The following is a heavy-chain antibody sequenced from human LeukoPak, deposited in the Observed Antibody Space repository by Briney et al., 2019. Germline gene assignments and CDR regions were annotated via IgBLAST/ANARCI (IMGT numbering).Heavy chain of an antibody. D-gene: IGHD3-22*01. CDR3: ARQRRYYDSSGYYPDAFDI. Sequence: MASETLSLTCTVSGGSISSSTYYWGWIRQPPGKGLEWIGSIYYSGSTYYNPSLKSRVTISVDTSKNQFSLKLSSVTAADTAVYYCARQRRYYDSSGYYPDAFDIWGQGTMVTVSS. CDR2: IYYSGST. V-gene: IGHV4-39*01. CDR1: GGSISSSTYY. J-gene: IGHJ3*02.